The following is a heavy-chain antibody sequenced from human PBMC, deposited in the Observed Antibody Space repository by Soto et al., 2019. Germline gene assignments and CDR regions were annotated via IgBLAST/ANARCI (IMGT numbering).Heavy chain of an antibody. D-gene: IGHD6-13*01. CDR1: GFTFSNYA. CDR2: ISGSGGST. V-gene: IGHV3-23*01. CDR3: AKDPGSSWYEIDY. J-gene: IGHJ4*02. Sequence: EVQLLESGGGLVQPGGSLRLSCAASGFTFSNYAVTWVRQAPGKGLEWVSTISGSGGSTYYADSVNGRFTISRDNSKNTLYLQMNSLRAEDTAVYYCAKDPGSSWYEIDYWGQGTLVTVSS.